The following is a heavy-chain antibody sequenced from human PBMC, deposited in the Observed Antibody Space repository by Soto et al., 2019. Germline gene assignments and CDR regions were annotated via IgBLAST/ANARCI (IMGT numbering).Heavy chain of an antibody. CDR2: ISWNSGTI. CDR3: ATTSSG. CDR1: GFTFDDYA. J-gene: IGHJ1*01. Sequence: EVQLVESGGGLVQPGRSLRLSCAASGFTFDDYAMHWVRQAPGKGLEWVSGISWNSGTIGYADSVKGRFTISRDNAKNSLYLPMNSLRAEDTALYYCATTSSGWGQGTLVTVSS. V-gene: IGHV3-9*01. D-gene: IGHD6-19*01.